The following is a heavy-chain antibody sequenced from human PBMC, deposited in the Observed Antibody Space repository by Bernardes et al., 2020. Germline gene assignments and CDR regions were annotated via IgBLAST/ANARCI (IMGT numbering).Heavy chain of an antibody. CDR1: GFTFSSYS. CDR2: ISSSSSTI. V-gene: IGHV3-48*02. J-gene: IGHJ5*02. CDR3: ARDRSGYIVATSFDP. D-gene: IGHD5-12*01. Sequence: GSLRLSCAASGFTFSSYSMNWVRQAPGKGLEWVSYISSSSSTIYYADSVKGRFTISRDNAKNSLYLQMNSLRDEDTAVYYCARDRSGYIVATSFDPWGQGTLVTVSS.